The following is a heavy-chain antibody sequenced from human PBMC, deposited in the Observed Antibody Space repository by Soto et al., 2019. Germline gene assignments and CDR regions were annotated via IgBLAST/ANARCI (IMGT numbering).Heavy chain of an antibody. D-gene: IGHD5-18*01. CDR2: IKQDGSEK. CDR1: GFTFSNDW. V-gene: IGHV3-7*01. J-gene: IGHJ6*03. CDR3: TREAMGYYYYYYMDV. Sequence: PGGSLILSCAASGFTFSNDWMSWVRQAPGKGLEWVANIKQDGSEKYYVDSVKVRFTISRDNAKNSLYLQVNSLRAEDTAVYYCTREAMGYYYYYYMDVWGKGTTVSVSS.